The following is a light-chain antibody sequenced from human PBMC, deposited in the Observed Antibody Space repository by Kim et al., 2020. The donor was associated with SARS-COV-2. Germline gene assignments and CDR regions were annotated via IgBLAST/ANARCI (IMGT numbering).Light chain of an antibody. V-gene: IGLV3-19*01. CDR3: NSQGSGGNPWV. Sequence: SSELTQDPAVSVALGQTVRITCQGDSLRKYYASWYQQKPGQAPVLVIYGKNNRPSGIPDRFSGSSSGNTASLTTTGAQAEDEADYYCNSQGSGGNPWVFGGETLLTVL. CDR1: SLRKYY. CDR2: GKN. J-gene: IGLJ3*02.